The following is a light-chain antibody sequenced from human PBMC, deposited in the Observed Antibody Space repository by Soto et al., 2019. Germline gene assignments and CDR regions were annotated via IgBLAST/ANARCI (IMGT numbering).Light chain of an antibody. J-gene: IGKJ4*01. CDR1: ESAVNY. V-gene: IGKV3-11*01. Sequence: EIVLTQSPATLSLSPGERATLSSRASESAVNYLAWYQQKPGQAPRLLIYDASNRATGIPARFSGSGSGTDFTLTISSLEPEDFAIYYCQQRSNWPPVTFGGGTKVEIK. CDR3: QQRSNWPPVT. CDR2: DAS.